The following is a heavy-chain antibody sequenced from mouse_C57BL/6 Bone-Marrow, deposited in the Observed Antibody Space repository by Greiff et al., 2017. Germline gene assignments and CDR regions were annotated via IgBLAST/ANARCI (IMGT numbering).Heavy chain of an antibody. CDR1: GFTFSDYY. CDR3: ARHGRYFDV. V-gene: IGHV5-12*01. J-gene: IGHJ1*03. CDR2: ISNGGGST. Sequence: EVMLVESGGGLVQPGGSLKLSCAASGFTFSDYYMYWVRQTPEKRLEWVAYISNGGGSTYYPDTVKGRFTISRDNAKNTLYLQMSRLKSEGTAMYYCARHGRYFDVWGTGTTVTVSS.